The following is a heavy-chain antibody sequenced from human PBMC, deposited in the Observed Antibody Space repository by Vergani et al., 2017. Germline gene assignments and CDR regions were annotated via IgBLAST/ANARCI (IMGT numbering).Heavy chain of an antibody. CDR2: VSGSSATT. CDR1: GFSFTGYA. V-gene: IGHV3-23*04. J-gene: IGHJ4*02. Sequence: EVHLVDSGGGLVQPGGSLRLSCEASGFSFTGYAMSWVRQAPGKGLEWVSSVSGSSATTYYADSVKGRFIVSRDNSKNTLHLQMNSLRADDTAVYYCTEGSRGYTGYFFDYWGQGTLATVSS. D-gene: IGHD5-12*01. CDR3: TEGSRGYTGYFFDY.